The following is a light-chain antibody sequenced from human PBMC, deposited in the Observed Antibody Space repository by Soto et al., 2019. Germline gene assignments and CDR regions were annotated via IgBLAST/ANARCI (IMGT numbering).Light chain of an antibody. J-gene: IGLJ1*01. CDR3: CSYAGSYTDNYV. CDR1: ISDVGGYNY. CDR2: DFS. Sequence: QSVLTQPRSVSGSPGQSVTISCTGTISDVGGYNYVSWYQQHPGKAPKLMIYDFSKRPSGVPDRFYGSKSGNTASLTISGLQAEDEADYECCSYAGSYTDNYVCGNGNKVIVL. V-gene: IGLV2-11*01.